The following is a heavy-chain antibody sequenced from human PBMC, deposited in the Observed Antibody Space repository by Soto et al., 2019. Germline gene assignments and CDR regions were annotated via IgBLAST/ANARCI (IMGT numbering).Heavy chain of an antibody. CDR1: GGSISSSNW. J-gene: IGHJ5*02. CDR2: IYHSGST. V-gene: IGHV4-4*02. D-gene: IGHD6-6*01. Sequence: QVQLQESGPGLVKPSGTLSLTCAVSGGSISSSNWWSWVRQPPGKGLEWIGEIYHSGSTNYNPSLKSRVTISVDKSKIQLSLKLSSENAADTAVYYCAIRAARPGNAPGNWFDPWGQGTLVTVSS. CDR3: AIRAARPGNAPGNWFDP.